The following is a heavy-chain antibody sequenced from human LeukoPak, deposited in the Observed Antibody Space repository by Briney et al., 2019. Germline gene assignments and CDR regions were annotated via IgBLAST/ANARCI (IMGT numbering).Heavy chain of an antibody. CDR3: AKGGPYYYDSSGYYWDAFDI. V-gene: IGHV3-23*01. CDR1: GFTFSSYA. D-gene: IGHD3-22*01. J-gene: IGHJ3*02. CDR2: ISGSGGST. Sequence: GGSLRLSCAASGFTFSSYAMSWVRQAPGKGLEWVSAISGSGGSTYYADSVKGRFTISRDNSKNTLYLQMNSLRAEDTAVYYCAKGGPYYYDSSGYYWDAFDIWGQGTMVTVSP.